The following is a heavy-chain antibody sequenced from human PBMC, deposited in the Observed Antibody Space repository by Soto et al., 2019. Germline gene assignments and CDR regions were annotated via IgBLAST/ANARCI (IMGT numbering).Heavy chain of an antibody. CDR3: AXDQDIVVVPAAYNWFDP. J-gene: IGHJ5*02. Sequence: GGSLRLSCAASGFTFSSYAMHWVRQAPGKGLEWVAVISYDGSNKYYADSVKGRFTISRDNSKNTLYLQMNSLRAEDTAVYYCAXDQDIVVVPAAYNWFDPWGQGTLVTVSS. V-gene: IGHV3-30-3*01. CDR2: ISYDGSNK. D-gene: IGHD2-2*01. CDR1: GFTFSSYA.